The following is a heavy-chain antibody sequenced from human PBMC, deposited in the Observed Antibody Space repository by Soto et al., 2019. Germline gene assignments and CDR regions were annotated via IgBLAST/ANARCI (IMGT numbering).Heavy chain of an antibody. CDR1: GYTFTSYA. Sequence: ASVKVSCKASGYTFTSYAITWVRQAPGQGLEWMGWISADNDNTNYAQKVQGRVTMTTDTSTSTAYMELRSLRSDDTAVYYCASNFGYSGNYYYYYGMDVWGQGTTVTVSS. CDR2: ISADNDNT. D-gene: IGHD1-26*01. V-gene: IGHV1-18*01. J-gene: IGHJ6*02. CDR3: ASNFGYSGNYYYYYGMDV.